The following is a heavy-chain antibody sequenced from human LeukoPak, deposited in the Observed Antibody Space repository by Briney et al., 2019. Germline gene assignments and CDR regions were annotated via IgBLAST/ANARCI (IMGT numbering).Heavy chain of an antibody. CDR2: ISGSGGST. J-gene: IGHJ4*02. CDR3: AREGYYDSSGYYLTDY. D-gene: IGHD3-22*01. Sequence: GGSLRLSCAASGFTFSSYAMSWVRQAPGKGLEWVSAISGSGGSTYYADSVKGRFTISRDNAKNSLYLQMNSLRAEDTAVYYCAREGYYDSSGYYLTDYWGQGTLVTVSS. V-gene: IGHV3-23*01. CDR1: GFTFSSYA.